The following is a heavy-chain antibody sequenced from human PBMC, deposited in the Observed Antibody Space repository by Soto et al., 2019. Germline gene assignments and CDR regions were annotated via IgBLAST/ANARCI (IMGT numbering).Heavy chain of an antibody. CDR2: IYWDDDK. Sequence: SGPTLVNPTQTLTLTCTFSGFSLSTSGVGVGRVRQPPGKALERLALIYWDDDKRYSQSLKSRLTITKDTSKNQVVLTMTNMDPVDTVTYYCAYRKCSGSSSTSGLDYWGQATVVTVSS. CDR1: GFSLSTSGVG. J-gene: IGHJ4*02. CDR3: AYRKCSGSSSTSGLDY. V-gene: IGHV2-5*02. D-gene: IGHD2-15*01.